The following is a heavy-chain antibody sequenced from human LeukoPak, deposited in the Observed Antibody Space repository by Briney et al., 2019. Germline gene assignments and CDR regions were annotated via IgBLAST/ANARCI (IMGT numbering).Heavy chain of an antibody. Sequence: GGSLRLSCAASGFTFSSYSMNWVRQAPGKGLEWVSYISSSSSTIYYADSVKGRFTISRDNSKNTLYLQMNSLRPEDTAVYYCAKVLSKGGGYYLTDYWGQGTLVTVSS. J-gene: IGHJ4*02. D-gene: IGHD3-22*01. CDR1: GFTFSSYS. CDR3: AKVLSKGGGYYLTDY. CDR2: ISSSSSTI. V-gene: IGHV3-48*01.